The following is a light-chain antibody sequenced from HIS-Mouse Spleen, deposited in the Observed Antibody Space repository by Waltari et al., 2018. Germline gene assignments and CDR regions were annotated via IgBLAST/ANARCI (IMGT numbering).Light chain of an antibody. CDR1: SSNIGSNY. Sequence: QSVLTQPPSASGTPGQRVTISCSGSSSNIGSNYVYWYQQLPGTAPKLLIYRNNRRPSGFPDRFSGSKSGPSASLAISGLRSEDEADYYCAAWDDSLSGPVFGGGTKLTVL. V-gene: IGLV1-47*01. J-gene: IGLJ3*02. CDR2: RNN. CDR3: AAWDDSLSGPV.